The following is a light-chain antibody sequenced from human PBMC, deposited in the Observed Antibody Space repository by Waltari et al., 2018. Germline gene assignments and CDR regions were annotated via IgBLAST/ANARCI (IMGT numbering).Light chain of an antibody. CDR2: LNSDGSH. Sequence: QLVLTQSPSASASLGASVQPTCPLSSGHSSHAIAWHQQRPEKGPRYLMRLNSDGSHTKGDGIPDRFSGSSSGAERYLTISSLQSEDEADYYCQTWATGIRVFGGGTKLTVL. CDR3: QTWATGIRV. V-gene: IGLV4-69*01. J-gene: IGLJ2*01. CDR1: SGHSSHA.